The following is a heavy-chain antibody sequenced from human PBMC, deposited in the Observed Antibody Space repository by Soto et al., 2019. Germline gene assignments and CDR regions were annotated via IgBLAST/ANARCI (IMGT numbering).Heavy chain of an antibody. Sequence: WLPLRLSCPASELTFNKYWLHRVRQAPGQEPVFLARVNPDCSRTDYADFVKGRFTISRDNAESTLYLHMNSLRVEDTAVYYCYTGLWALEDYWGQGALVTVSS. CDR2: VNPDCSRT. V-gene: IGHV3-74*01. D-gene: IGHD2-21*01. CDR3: YTGLWALEDY. CDR1: ELTFNKYW. J-gene: IGHJ4*02.